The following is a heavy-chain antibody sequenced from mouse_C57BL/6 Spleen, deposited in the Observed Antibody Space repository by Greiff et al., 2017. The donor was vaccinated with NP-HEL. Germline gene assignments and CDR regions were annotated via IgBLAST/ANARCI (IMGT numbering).Heavy chain of an antibody. CDR2: ISSGGDYI. CDR3: TRLYYGSSPHYYAMDY. Sequence: DVKLVESGEGLVKPGGSLKLSCAASGFTFSSYAMSWVRQTPEKRLEWVAYISSGGDYIYYADTVKGRFTISRDNARNTLYLQMSSLKSEDTAMYYCTRLYYGSSPHYYAMDYWGQGTSVTVSS. J-gene: IGHJ4*01. D-gene: IGHD1-1*01. CDR1: GFTFSSYA. V-gene: IGHV5-9-1*02.